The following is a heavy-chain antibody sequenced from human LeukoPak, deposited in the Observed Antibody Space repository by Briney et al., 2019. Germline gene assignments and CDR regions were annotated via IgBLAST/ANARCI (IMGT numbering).Heavy chain of an antibody. CDR2: INPNSGGT. CDR1: GYTFTGYY. D-gene: IGHD4-17*01. V-gene: IGHV1-2*02. CDR3: ARDYGDGVFDY. J-gene: IGHJ4*02. Sequence: GASVKVSCKASGYTFTGYYMHWVRQAPGQGLEWMGWINPNSGGTNYAQKFQGRVTVARDTSISTAYMELSRLRSDDTAVYYCARDYGDGVFDYWGQGTLVTVSS.